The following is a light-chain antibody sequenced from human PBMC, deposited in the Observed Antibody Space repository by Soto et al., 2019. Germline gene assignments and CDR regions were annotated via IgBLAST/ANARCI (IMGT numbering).Light chain of an antibody. CDR3: ETWDTSLNAVV. Sequence: QSVLTQPPSVSAAPGQKVTIPCSGHSSNIGKNYVSWYLQFPGTAPKLLIYDNNQRPSGIPDRFSGSRSATSATLGITGLQAGDEADYYCETWDTSLNAVVFGGGTKLTFL. CDR1: SSNIGKNY. CDR2: DNN. V-gene: IGLV1-51*01. J-gene: IGLJ3*02.